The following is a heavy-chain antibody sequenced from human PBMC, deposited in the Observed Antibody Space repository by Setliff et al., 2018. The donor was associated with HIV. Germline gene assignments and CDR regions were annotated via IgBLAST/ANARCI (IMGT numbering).Heavy chain of an antibody. CDR3: ARDSSSWSWAEYFQF. Sequence: PVGSLRLSWGGFTFSNYWMNWVRQAPGKGLEWVANIKQDGSEKYYVDSVKGRFTISRDNAKNSLSLQMNSLRAEDTAVYYCARDSSSWSWAEYFQFWGQGTPVTVSS. CDR2: IKQDGSEK. J-gene: IGHJ1*01. D-gene: IGHD6-13*01. V-gene: IGHV3-7*01. CDR1: FTFSNYW.